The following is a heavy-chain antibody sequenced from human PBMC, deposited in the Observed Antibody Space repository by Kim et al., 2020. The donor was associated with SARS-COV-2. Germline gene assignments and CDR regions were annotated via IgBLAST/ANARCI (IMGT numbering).Heavy chain of an antibody. Sequence: GGSLRLSCAASGFNFNSFYMHWVRQAPGKGLAWVSHINEDGSRTLYADSVTGRFTISRDNAKNTLYLEVNSLRDEDTVVYFCARDAAGFYPLDFWGQGT. CDR1: GFNFNSFY. V-gene: IGHV3-74*03. J-gene: IGHJ4*02. D-gene: IGHD3-9*01. CDR3: ARDAAGFYPLDF. CDR2: INEDGSRT.